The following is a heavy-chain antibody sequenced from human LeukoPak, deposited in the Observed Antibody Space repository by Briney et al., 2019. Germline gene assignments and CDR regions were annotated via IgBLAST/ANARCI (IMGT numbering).Heavy chain of an antibody. CDR2: ITTTGTYI. J-gene: IGHJ6*04. CDR3: AELGITMIGGV. Sequence: GGSLRLSCAASGFSFSDYNMNWVRRAPGKTLEWVSSITTTGTYIFYGDSVKGRFTISRDNAKNSLYLQMNSLRAEDTAVYYCAELGITMIGGVWGKGTTVTISS. CDR1: GFSFSDYN. D-gene: IGHD3-10*02. V-gene: IGHV3-21*01.